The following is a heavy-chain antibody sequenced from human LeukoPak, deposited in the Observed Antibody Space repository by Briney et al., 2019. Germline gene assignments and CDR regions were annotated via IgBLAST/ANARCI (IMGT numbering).Heavy chain of an antibody. J-gene: IGHJ6*02. Sequence: SVKVSCKASGGTFSSYAISWVRQAPGQGLEWMGGIIPIFGTANYAQKFQGRVTITADESTSTAYMELSSLRSEDTAVYYCARDTYGSGSSYYYGMDVWGQGTTVTVSS. CDR3: ARDTYGSGSSYYYGMDV. V-gene: IGHV1-69*13. D-gene: IGHD3-10*01. CDR1: GGTFSSYA. CDR2: IIPIFGTA.